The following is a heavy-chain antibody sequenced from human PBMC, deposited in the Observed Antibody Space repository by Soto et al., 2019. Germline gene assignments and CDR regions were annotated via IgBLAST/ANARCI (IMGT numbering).Heavy chain of an antibody. Sequence: EVHLVESGGGLVQPGGSLRLSCAASEFTVSSNYMSWVRQAPGKGLEWVSVIYTDGTTYYADSVKGRFTISRDNSKNTLYLPLNILRVEDTGGYYCAAGQRRWLKGIEYWGQGTLVTVSS. CDR3: AAGQRRWLKGIEY. J-gene: IGHJ4*02. CDR2: IYTDGTT. V-gene: IGHV3-66*01. CDR1: EFTVSSNY. D-gene: IGHD3-9*01.